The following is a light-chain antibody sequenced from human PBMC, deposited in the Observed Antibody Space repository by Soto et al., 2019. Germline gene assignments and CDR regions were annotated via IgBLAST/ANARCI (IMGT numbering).Light chain of an antibody. CDR2: DVN. CDR1: SSDIGAYKY. J-gene: IGLJ2*01. V-gene: IGLV2-14*01. CDR3: SSYTSSSTQV. Sequence: QAVVTQPASVSGSPGQSITISCSGTSSDIGAYKYVSWYQQHPGNAPKLMIYDVNNRPSGVSYRFSGSKSGNTASLTISGLQAEDEADYYCSSYTSSSTQVFGGGTKVTVL.